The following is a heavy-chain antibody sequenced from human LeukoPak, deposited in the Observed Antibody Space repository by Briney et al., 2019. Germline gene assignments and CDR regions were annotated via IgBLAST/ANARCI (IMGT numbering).Heavy chain of an antibody. CDR1: GFTFSSYS. V-gene: IGHV3-48*01. Sequence: GGSLRLSCAASGFTFSSYSMNWVRQAPGKGLEWVSYISSSGSTIYYADSVKGRFTISRDNAKSSLYLQMNSLRGEDTAVYYCARGEQEMATMSIDYWGQGNLVTVSS. CDR2: ISSSGSTI. CDR3: ARGEQEMATMSIDY. D-gene: IGHD5-24*01. J-gene: IGHJ4*02.